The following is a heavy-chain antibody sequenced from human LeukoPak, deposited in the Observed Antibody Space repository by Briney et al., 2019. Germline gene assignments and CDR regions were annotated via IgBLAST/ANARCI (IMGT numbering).Heavy chain of an antibody. CDR3: ARGGGFSYGAADY. Sequence: PGGSLRLSCAASGFTFSSYEMNWVRQAPGKGLEWVSYISSSGSTIYYADSVKGRFTISRDNAKNTLYLQVNSLRGEDTAVYYCARGGGFSYGAADYWGQGTLVTVSS. CDR1: GFTFSSYE. D-gene: IGHD5-18*01. J-gene: IGHJ4*02. CDR2: ISSSGSTI. V-gene: IGHV3-48*03.